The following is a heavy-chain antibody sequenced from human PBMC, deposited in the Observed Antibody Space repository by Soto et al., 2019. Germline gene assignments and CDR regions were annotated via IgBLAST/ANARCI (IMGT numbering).Heavy chain of an antibody. V-gene: IGHV4-30-2*01. J-gene: IGHJ4*02. D-gene: IGHD5-18*01. CDR1: GGSISNAAYS. CDR3: ARERGGYGLFDS. CDR2: IYPSGVP. Sequence: SETLSLTCTVSGGSISNAAYSWSWIRQPPGKGLEWIGYIYPSGVPFYNPSLRSRVTISIDRSNDQFSLNLKSVTAADTAVYYCARERGGYGLFDSWGQGTLVTVSS.